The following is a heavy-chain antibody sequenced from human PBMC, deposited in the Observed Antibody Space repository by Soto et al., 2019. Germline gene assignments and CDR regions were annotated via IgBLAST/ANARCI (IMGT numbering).Heavy chain of an antibody. CDR2: INSDGSST. J-gene: IGHJ4*02. V-gene: IGHV3-74*01. CDR1: GFTFSSYW. CDR3: ARDTQLVPGDY. Sequence: GGSLRLSCAASGFTFSSYWMHWVRQAPGKGLVWVSRINSDGSSTSYADSVKGRFNISRDNAKNTLYLQMNSLRAEGTAVYYCARDTQLVPGDYWGQGTLVTVSS. D-gene: IGHD6-13*01.